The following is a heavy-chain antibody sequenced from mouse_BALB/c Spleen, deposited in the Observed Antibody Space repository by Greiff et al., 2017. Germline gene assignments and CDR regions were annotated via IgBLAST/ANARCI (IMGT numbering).Heavy chain of an antibody. CDR2: ISSGGGNT. Sequence: EVKVVESGGGLVKPGGSLKLSCAASGFTFSSYTMSWVRQTPEKRLEWVATISSGGGNTYYPDSVKGRFTISRDNAKNNLYLQMSSLRSEDTALYYCARSYYYGSSWSHYYAMDYWGQGTSVTVSS. J-gene: IGHJ4*01. CDR3: ARSYYYGSSWSHYYAMDY. CDR1: GFTFSSYT. D-gene: IGHD1-1*01. V-gene: IGHV5-9*03.